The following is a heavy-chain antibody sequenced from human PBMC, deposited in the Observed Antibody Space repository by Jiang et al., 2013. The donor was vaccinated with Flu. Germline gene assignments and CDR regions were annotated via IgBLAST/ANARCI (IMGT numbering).Heavy chain of an antibody. J-gene: IGHJ6*02. Sequence: GAEVKKPGSSVKVSCKTSGDTFGTKGISWVRQAPGQGLEWMGAIIPILGRINYAERLQGRLTITADKSTTTAYMELRSLRSEDTAVYYCARDAPLDFGDLDDYYHNYVMDVWGQGTTVTVSS. D-gene: IGHD3-10*01. CDR1: GDTFGTKG. CDR3: ARDAPLDFGDLDDYYHNYVMDV. CDR2: IIPILGRI. V-gene: IGHV1-69*04.